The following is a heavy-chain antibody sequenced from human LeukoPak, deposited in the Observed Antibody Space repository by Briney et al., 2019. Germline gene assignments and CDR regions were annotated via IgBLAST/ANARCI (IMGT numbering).Heavy chain of an antibody. CDR2: ISGSGGST. CDR1: GVTFSSCG. Sequence: PGGSLTLSCAVSGVTFSSCGMSWVCLPQRTGMEWDSAISGSGGSTYYADSVKGRFTISRDNSKNTLYLQMNSLRAEDTAVYYCEYGGYYYYVDVWGKGTTVTVSS. J-gene: IGHJ6*03. V-gene: IGHV3-23*01. D-gene: IGHD4-23*01. CDR3: EYGGYYYYVDV.